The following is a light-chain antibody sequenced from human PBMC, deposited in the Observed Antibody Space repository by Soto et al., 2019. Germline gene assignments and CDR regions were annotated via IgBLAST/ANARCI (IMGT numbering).Light chain of an antibody. V-gene: IGKV3-20*01. CDR2: RAS. Sequence: EIVLTQSPGTLSLSPWERATLSCRASQSVSSSYLAWYQQKPGQAPRLLIYRASSRATGIAARFSGSGSGTDFTLTISRMEPEDFAVYYCQQYGSSPPITFGQGTRLETK. CDR3: QQYGSSPPIT. CDR1: QSVSSSY. J-gene: IGKJ5*01.